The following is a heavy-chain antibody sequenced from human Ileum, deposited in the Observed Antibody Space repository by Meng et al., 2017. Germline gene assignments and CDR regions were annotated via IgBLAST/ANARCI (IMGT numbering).Heavy chain of an antibody. CDR1: RGTFSSYA. D-gene: IGHD4-17*01. V-gene: IGHV1-69*13. J-gene: IGHJ2*01. CDR3: ARDGEKTTVTTSFAWYFDV. Sequence: SVKVSCKSSRGTFSSYAISWVRQAPGQGLEWMGGIIPIFGTANYAQRFQGRVTITADEPTSTAYMELSSLRSEDTAVYYCARDGEKTTVTTSFAWYFDVWGRGTLVTVSS. CDR2: IIPIFGTA.